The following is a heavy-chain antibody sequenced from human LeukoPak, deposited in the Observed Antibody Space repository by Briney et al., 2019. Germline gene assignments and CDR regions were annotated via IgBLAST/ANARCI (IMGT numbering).Heavy chain of an antibody. Sequence: TLSLTCTVSGGSISSGGYYWSWIRQHPGKGLEWIGYIYYSGSTYYNPSLKSRVTISVDTSKNQFSLKLSSVTAADTAVYYCARESMDYYDSSGFPIYWGQGTLVTVSS. V-gene: IGHV4-31*03. CDR2: IYYSGST. J-gene: IGHJ4*02. CDR1: GGSISSGGYY. CDR3: ARESMDYYDSSGFPIY. D-gene: IGHD3-22*01.